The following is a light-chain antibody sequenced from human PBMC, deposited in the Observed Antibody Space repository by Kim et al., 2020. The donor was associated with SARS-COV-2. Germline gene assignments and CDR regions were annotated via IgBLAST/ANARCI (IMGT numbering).Light chain of an antibody. CDR1: QSVSSSY. CDR3: QQDYNLLS. V-gene: IGKV3D-7*01. Sequence: PGERVTLSCRASQSVSSSYLTWYQQKPGQAPRLLIYGASTRATGIPARFSGSGSGTDFTLTISSLQPEDFAVYYCQQDYNLLSFGGGTKVDIK. J-gene: IGKJ4*01. CDR2: GAS.